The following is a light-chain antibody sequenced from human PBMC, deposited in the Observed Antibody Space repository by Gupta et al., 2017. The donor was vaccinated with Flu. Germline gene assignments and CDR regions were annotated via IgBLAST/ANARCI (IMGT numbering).Light chain of an antibody. V-gene: IGKV1-33*01. Sequence: DIQMTQSPSSLSASVGDRVTITCQASQDISNNLSWYQQKTGKAPKLLIYDASNVETGVPSRFSGSSSGTDFTFTITSLQPEDVATYYCQHEHNLPITFGRGTKVDIK. CDR2: DAS. J-gene: IGKJ4*01. CDR3: QHEHNLPIT. CDR1: QDISNN.